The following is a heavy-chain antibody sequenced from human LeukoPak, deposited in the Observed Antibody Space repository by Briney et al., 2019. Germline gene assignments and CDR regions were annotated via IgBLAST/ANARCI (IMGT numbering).Heavy chain of an antibody. Sequence: PGGSLRLSCAASGVTFSSYAMHWVRQAPGKGLEWVAVISYDGSNKYYADSVKGRFTISRDNSKNTLYLQMNSLRAEDTAVYYCARDDPTVTTGPPVGSWGQGTLVTVSS. CDR2: ISYDGSNK. D-gene: IGHD4-17*01. V-gene: IGHV3-30-3*01. J-gene: IGHJ4*02. CDR1: GVTFSSYA. CDR3: ARDDPTVTTGPPVGS.